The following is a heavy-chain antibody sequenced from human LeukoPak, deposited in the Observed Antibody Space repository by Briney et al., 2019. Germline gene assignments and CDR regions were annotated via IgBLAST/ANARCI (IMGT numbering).Heavy chain of an antibody. J-gene: IGHJ6*03. V-gene: IGHV3-48*01. CDR1: GFTFSSYS. CDR3: ARDVAVEVWYMDV. Sequence: GGSLRLSCAASGFTFSSYSMNWVRQAPGKGLEWVSYISSSSSTIYYADSVKGRLTISRDNAKNSLYLQMNSLRAEDTAVYYCARDVAVEVWYMDVWGKGTTVTVSS. D-gene: IGHD6-19*01. CDR2: ISSSSSTI.